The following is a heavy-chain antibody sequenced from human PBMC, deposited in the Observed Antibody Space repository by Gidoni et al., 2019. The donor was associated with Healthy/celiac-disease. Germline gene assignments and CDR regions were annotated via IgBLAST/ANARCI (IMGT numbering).Heavy chain of an antibody. CDR2: IYYSGST. D-gene: IGHD3-10*01. CDR3: ARDRGRGTRMVQGVMADGRTNYYYGMDV. J-gene: IGHJ6*02. CDR1: GGSISSGGYY. V-gene: IGHV4-31*03. Sequence: QVQLQESGPGLVKPSQTLSLTCTVSGGSISSGGYYWSWLRQHPGKGLEWIGYIYYSGSTYYNPSLKSRVTISVDTSKNQFSLKLSSVTAADTAVYYCARDRGRGTRMVQGVMADGRTNYYYGMDVWGQGTTVTVSS.